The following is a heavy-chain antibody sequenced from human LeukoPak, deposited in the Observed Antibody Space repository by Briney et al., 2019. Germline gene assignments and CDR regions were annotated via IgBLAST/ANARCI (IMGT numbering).Heavy chain of an antibody. CDR1: GFTLSSYE. V-gene: IGHV3-23*01. CDR3: ARYPRAHYMDV. CDR2: IDYSGDTT. D-gene: IGHD1-26*01. Sequence: QSGGSLRLSCTASGFTLSSYEMTWIRQAPGKGLEWVSSIDYSGDTTYYADSVKGRFTISRDNSKSTLFLQMNSLRAEDTAVYYCARYPRAHYMDVWGKGTTVTISS. J-gene: IGHJ6*03.